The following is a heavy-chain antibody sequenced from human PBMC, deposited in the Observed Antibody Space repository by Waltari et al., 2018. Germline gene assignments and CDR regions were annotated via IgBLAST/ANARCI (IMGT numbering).Heavy chain of an antibody. CDR3: ARNYYGSGNYYNFPLDFDY. CDR1: GFTFNTYS. V-gene: IGHV3-21*01. CDR2: ITSGTTYYI. J-gene: IGHJ4*02. Sequence: EVQLVESGGGLVKPGGSLRLYCVASGFTFNTYSMNWVRQAPGKGLEWVSSITSGTTYYIDYADSVKGRFTISRDNSKNSMFLQMNSLRAEDTAVYYCARNYYGSGNYYNFPLDFDYWGQGTLVTVS. D-gene: IGHD3-10*01.